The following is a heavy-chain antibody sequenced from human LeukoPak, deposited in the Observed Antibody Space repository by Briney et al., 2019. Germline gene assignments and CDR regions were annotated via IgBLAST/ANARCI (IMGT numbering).Heavy chain of an antibody. CDR2: INPNSGGT. J-gene: IGHJ4*02. V-gene: IGHV1-2*06. Sequence: GASVKVSCKASGYTFTGYYMHWVGQAPGQGLEWMGRINPNSGGTNYAQKFQGRVTMTRDTSISTAYMELSRLRSDDTAVYYCARGRRSGGSCYSDYWGQGTLVTVSS. D-gene: IGHD2-15*01. CDR1: GYTFTGYY. CDR3: ARGRRSGGSCYSDY.